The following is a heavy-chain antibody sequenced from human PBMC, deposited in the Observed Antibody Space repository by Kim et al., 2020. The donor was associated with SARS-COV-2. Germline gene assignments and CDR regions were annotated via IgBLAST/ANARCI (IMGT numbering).Heavy chain of an antibody. V-gene: IGHV3-30*18. CDR2: IYYDGSNK. CDR1: GFTFSSYG. CDR3: AKESGTRTYYYYGMDV. Sequence: GGSLRLSCEASGFTFSSYGMNWVRQAPGKGLEWVAVIYYDGSNKYYGDSVKGRLTISRDNSKNTLYLQMNSLRAEDTAVYYCAKESGTRTYYYYGMDVWGQGTTVTVSS. J-gene: IGHJ6*02. D-gene: IGHD1-1*01.